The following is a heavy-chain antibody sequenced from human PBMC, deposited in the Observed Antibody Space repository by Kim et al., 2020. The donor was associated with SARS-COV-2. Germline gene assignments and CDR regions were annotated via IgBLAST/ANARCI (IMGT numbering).Heavy chain of an antibody. CDR3: APAAALLKYNWFDP. J-gene: IGHJ5*02. D-gene: IGHD1-26*01. Sequence: YAQKVQGRVTMTEDTSTDTAYMELSSLRSEDTAVYYCAPAAALLKYNWFDPWGQGTLVTVSS. V-gene: IGHV1-24*01.